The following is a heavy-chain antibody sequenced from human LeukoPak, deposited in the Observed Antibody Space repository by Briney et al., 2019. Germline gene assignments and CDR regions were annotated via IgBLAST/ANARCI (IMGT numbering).Heavy chain of an antibody. J-gene: IGHJ5*02. CDR3: ARQGHIVGGGWFDP. CDR1: GYSFSSYW. Sequence: GESLKISCQGSGYSFSSYWIGWVRQMPGKVPEWMGVIYPGDSDTRYRPPFQGQVTMSADKSTNTAYLRWRSLRASDSAMYYCARQGHIVGGGWFDPWGQGTLVTVSS. D-gene: IGHD2-15*01. V-gene: IGHV5-51*01. CDR2: IYPGDSDT.